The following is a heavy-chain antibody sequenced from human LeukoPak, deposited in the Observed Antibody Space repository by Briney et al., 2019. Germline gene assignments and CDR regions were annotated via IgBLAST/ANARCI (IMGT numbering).Heavy chain of an antibody. J-gene: IGHJ3*02. CDR3: ARVARDSRRAFDI. CDR1: GGSFSGYY. Sequence: SETLSLTCAVYGGSFSGYYWSWIRQPPGKGLEWIGEINHSGSTNYNPSLKSRVTISVDTSKNQFSLKLSSVTAADTAVYYCARVARDSRRAFDIWGQGTMVTVSS. CDR2: INHSGST. D-gene: IGHD1-26*01. V-gene: IGHV4-34*01.